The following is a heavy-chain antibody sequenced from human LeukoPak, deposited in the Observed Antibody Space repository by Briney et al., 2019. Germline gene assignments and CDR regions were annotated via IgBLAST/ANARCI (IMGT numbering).Heavy chain of an antibody. Sequence: GASVKVSCKAYGFTFTSSAVQWVRQARGQRLEWIGWIVVGSGNTNYAQKFQERVTITRDMSTSTAYMELSSLRSEDTAVYYCAAETAVAGNNWFDPWGQGTLVTVSS. V-gene: IGHV1-58*01. CDR1: GFTFTSSA. CDR2: IVVGSGNT. CDR3: AAETAVAGNNWFDP. D-gene: IGHD6-19*01. J-gene: IGHJ5*02.